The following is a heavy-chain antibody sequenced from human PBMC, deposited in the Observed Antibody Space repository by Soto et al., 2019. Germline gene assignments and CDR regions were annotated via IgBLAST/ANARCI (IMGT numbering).Heavy chain of an antibody. CDR1: GFTFSSYS. Sequence: EVQLVESGGGLVKPGGSLRLSCAASGFTFSSYSMNWVRQAPGKGLEWVSSISSSSSYIYYADSVKGRFTISRDNAKNSLYLQMNSLRAEDTAVYYCARDSDSSGWGAFDIWGQGTMVTDSS. CDR3: ARDSDSSGWGAFDI. CDR2: ISSSSSYI. V-gene: IGHV3-21*01. J-gene: IGHJ3*02. D-gene: IGHD6-19*01.